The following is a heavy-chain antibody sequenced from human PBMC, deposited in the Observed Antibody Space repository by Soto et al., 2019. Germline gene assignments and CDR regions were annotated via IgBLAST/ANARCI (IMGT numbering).Heavy chain of an antibody. CDR2: INAGNGNT. V-gene: IGHV1-3*01. J-gene: IGHJ3*02. Sequence: DSVQVSCKASGYTFTSYSMHWVRQAPGQRLEWMGWINAGNGNTKYSQKFQGRVTITRDTSASTAYMELSSLRSEDTAVYYCARDGLDTETDVFDIWGEATMVT. D-gene: IGHD5-18*01. CDR1: GYTFTSYS. CDR3: ARDGLDTETDVFDI.